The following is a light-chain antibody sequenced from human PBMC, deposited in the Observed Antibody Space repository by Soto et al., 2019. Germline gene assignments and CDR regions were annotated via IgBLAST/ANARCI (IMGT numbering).Light chain of an antibody. CDR3: SSYTSSSLWV. Sequence: QSALTQPASVSGSPGQSITISCTGTSSDVGGYNYVSWYQQHPGKAPKLMIYEVSNRPSGVSNRFSGSKSGNMASLTISGLQAEDEADYYCSSYTSSSLWVFGGGTKVTVL. J-gene: IGLJ3*02. CDR1: SSDVGGYNY. CDR2: EVS. V-gene: IGLV2-14*01.